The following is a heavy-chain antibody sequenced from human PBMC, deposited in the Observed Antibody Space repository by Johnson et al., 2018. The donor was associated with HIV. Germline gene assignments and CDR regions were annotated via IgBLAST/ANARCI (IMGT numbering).Heavy chain of an antibody. J-gene: IGHJ3*02. D-gene: IGHD6-13*01. Sequence: QVQLVESGGGVVQPGRSLRLSCAASGFTFSSYGMHWVRQAPGKGLEWVGVIWYDGTNRYYGDSVKGRFTISRDNSKNTVYLQMNGLRAEDTAVYHCAKDLYSSSWTNDAFDIWGQGTMVTVSS. CDR3: AKDLYSSSWTNDAFDI. V-gene: IGHV3-33*06. CDR2: IWYDGTNR. CDR1: GFTFSSYG.